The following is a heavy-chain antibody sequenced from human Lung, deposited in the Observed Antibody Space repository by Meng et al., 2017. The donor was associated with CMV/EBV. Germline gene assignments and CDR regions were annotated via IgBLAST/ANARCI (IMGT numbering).Heavy chain of an antibody. CDR3: ATTDWGFSRWYFDL. Sequence: QVQLQESGSGLVKPSXXXXXTXTVSGGSISSYFLSWIRQPAGKGLEWIGRIYTTGSTNYNPSLKSRITLSLDTSKNQFSLELSSVTAADTAVYYCATTDWGFSRWYFDLWGRGTLVTVSS. J-gene: IGHJ2*01. D-gene: IGHD3-16*01. CDR2: IYTTGST. V-gene: IGHV4-4*07. CDR1: GGSISSYF.